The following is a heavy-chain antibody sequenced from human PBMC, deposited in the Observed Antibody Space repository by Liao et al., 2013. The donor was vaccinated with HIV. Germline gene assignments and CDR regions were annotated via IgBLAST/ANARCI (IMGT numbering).Heavy chain of an antibody. V-gene: IGHV4-4*07. Sequence: QVQLQESGPGLVKPSETLSLTCTVSGGSISSYYWSWIRQPAGKGLEWIGRIYTSGSTNYNPSLKSRVTMSVDTSKNQFSLKLSSVTAADTAVYYCAREETSSYYDFWSGYYYYYYMDVWGKGTTVTVSS. CDR2: IYTSGST. CDR3: AREETSSYYDFWSGYYYYYYMDV. CDR1: GGSISSYY. D-gene: IGHD3-3*01. J-gene: IGHJ6*03.